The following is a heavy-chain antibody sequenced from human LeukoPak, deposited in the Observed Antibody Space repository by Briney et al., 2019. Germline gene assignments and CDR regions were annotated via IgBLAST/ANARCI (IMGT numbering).Heavy chain of an antibody. CDR3: ARDYYDILTGYYPDAFDI. CDR2: ISAYNGNT. CDR1: GGTFSSYA. J-gene: IGHJ3*02. D-gene: IGHD3-9*01. V-gene: IGHV1-18*01. Sequence: GASVKVSCKASGGTFSSYAISWVRQAPGQGLEWMGWISAYNGNTNYAQKLQGRVTMTTDTSTSTAYMELRSLRSDDTAVYYCARDYYDILTGYYPDAFDIWGQGTMVTVSS.